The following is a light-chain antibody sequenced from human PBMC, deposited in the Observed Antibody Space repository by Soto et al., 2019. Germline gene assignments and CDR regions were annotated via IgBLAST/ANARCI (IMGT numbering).Light chain of an antibody. Sequence: IVMTQSPATLSLSPGERATLSCRASQSVSSNLAWYQQKPGQAPRLLXYGASTRATGIPARFSGSGSGTEFTLTISSLRSEDFAVYYCQQYNNWPPTTFGQGTRLEIK. V-gene: IGKV3-15*01. CDR2: GAS. J-gene: IGKJ5*01. CDR3: QQYNNWPPTT. CDR1: QSVSSN.